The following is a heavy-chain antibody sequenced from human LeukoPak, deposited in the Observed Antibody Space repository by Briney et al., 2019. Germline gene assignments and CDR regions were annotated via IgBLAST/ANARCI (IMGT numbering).Heavy chain of an antibody. CDR2: IYHSGTT. J-gene: IGHJ4*02. CDR3: AREQIFGVVIYFDY. D-gene: IGHD3-3*01. Sequence: PSETLSLTCAVSGYSISSGYYWGWIRQPPGKGLEWIGTIYHSGTTNYNPSLKSRVTISVDTSKNQFSLKLSSVTAADTAVYYCAREQIFGVVIYFDYWGQGTLVTVSS. V-gene: IGHV4-38-2*02. CDR1: GYSISSGYY.